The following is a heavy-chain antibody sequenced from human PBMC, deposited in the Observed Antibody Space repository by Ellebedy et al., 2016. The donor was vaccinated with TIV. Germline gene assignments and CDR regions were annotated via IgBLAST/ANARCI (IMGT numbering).Heavy chain of an antibody. J-gene: IGHJ4*02. CDR3: ARANQQGVVVVGPAPNFDF. CDR1: GYTFSSYG. Sequence: ASVKVSCKASGYTFSSYGISWVRQAPGQGLEWMGWISAYNDNTNYAQKFQGRVTMTTDTSTSTALMEVRSLRSDETAVYYCARANQQGVVVVGPAPNFDFWGQGTLITVSS. CDR2: ISAYNDNT. D-gene: IGHD2-15*01. V-gene: IGHV1-18*01.